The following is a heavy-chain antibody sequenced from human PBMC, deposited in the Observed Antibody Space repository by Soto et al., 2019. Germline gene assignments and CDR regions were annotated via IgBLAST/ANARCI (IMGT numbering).Heavy chain of an antibody. J-gene: IGHJ3*02. CDR3: ARGRYNWNYAAFDI. V-gene: IGHV3-30-3*01. Sequence: QVQLVESGGGVVQPGRSPRLSCAASGFTFSSYAMHWVRQAPGKGLEWVAVISYDGSNKYYADSVKGRFTISRDNSKNTLYLQMNSLRAEDTAVYYCARGRYNWNYAAFDIWGQGTMVTVSS. CDR1: GFTFSSYA. D-gene: IGHD1-7*01. CDR2: ISYDGSNK.